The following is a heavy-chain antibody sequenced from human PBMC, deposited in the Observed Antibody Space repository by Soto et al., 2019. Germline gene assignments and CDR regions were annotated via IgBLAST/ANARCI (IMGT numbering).Heavy chain of an antibody. CDR1: GGTFSSYA. J-gene: IGHJ6*02. CDR2: IIPIFATA. CDR3: ARSITGTVSYYYGMDV. D-gene: IGHD1-20*01. Sequence: QVQLVQSGAEVKKPGSSVKVSCKASGGTFSSYAISWVRQAPGQGREWRGGIIPIFATADYAQKFQGRATITADESTSTAYMELSSLRSEDTAVYYCARSITGTVSYYYGMDVWGQGTTVTVSS. V-gene: IGHV1-69*12.